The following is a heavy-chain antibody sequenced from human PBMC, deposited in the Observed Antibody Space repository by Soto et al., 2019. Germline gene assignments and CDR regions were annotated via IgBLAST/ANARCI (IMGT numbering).Heavy chain of an antibody. J-gene: IGHJ4*02. CDR1: GFTFDNLG. D-gene: IGHD1-1*01. CDR2: ISGSGVST. Sequence: EVQLLQSGGGLVQPGGSLRLSCAASGFTFDNLGMHWVRQVPGRGLEWVSGISGSGVSTYYADSVKGRFTISRDNSKKTIYLQMDSLTAEDTAMFYCVKPWNWWSFDHWGQGTLVTVSS. CDR3: VKPWNWWSFDH. V-gene: IGHV3-23*01.